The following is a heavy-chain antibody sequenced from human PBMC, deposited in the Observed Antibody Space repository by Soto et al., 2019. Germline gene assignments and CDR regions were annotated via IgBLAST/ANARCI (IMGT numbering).Heavy chain of an antibody. CDR3: AKVGGLDFDWLLV. J-gene: IGHJ4*02. CDR1: GFTFSTYA. V-gene: IGHV3-30*18. CDR2: ISHDGTNK. Sequence: QVQLVESGGGVVQPGRSLRLSCAASGFTFSTYAMHWVRQAPGKGLEWVAVISHDGTNKYYADSVKGRFTISRDISKNTLYLQMNSLRAEDTAVYYCAKVGGLDFDWLLVWGQGTLVTVSS. D-gene: IGHD3-9*01.